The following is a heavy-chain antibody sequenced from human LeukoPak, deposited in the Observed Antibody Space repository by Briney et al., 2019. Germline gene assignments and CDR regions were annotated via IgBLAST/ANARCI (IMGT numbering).Heavy chain of an antibody. CDR2: ITSSASNV. J-gene: IGHJ4*02. D-gene: IGHD5-24*01. CDR1: GFTFSSYA. CDR3: ARSEMSTITFPDY. V-gene: IGHV3-21*01. Sequence: PGGSLRLSCAASGFTFSSYAMSWVRQAPGTGLEWVSSITSSASNVYYADSVKGRFTISRDNAKNSLFLQMNNLRADDTAVYYCARSEMSTITFPDYWGQGTPVTVSS.